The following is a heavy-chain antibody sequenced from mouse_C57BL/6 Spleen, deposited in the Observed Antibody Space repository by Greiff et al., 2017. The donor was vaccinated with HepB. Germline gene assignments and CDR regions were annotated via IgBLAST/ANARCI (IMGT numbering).Heavy chain of an antibody. J-gene: IGHJ2*01. Sequence: EVKLVESGGGLVKPGGSLKLSCAASGFTFSDYGMHWVRQAPEKGLEWVAYISSGSSTIYYADTVKGRFTISRDNTKNTLFLQMTSLRSEDTAMYYCASSPLRRPDFDYWGQGTTLTVSS. CDR1: GFTFSDYG. D-gene: IGHD1-2*01. V-gene: IGHV5-17*01. CDR2: ISSGSSTI. CDR3: ASSPLRRPDFDY.